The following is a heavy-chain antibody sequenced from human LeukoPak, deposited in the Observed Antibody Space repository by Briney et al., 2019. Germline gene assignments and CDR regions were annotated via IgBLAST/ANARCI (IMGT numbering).Heavy chain of an antibody. Sequence: ASVKVSCKASGYTFTSYDINWVRQATGQGLEWMGWLNSNSGNTGYAQKFQGRVTMTRNTSISTAYMELSSLRSEDTAVYYCAREALPMVRGVIITWGQGTLVTVSS. CDR2: LNSNSGNT. J-gene: IGHJ5*02. CDR3: AREALPMVRGVIIT. D-gene: IGHD3-10*01. CDR1: GYTFTSYD. V-gene: IGHV1-8*01.